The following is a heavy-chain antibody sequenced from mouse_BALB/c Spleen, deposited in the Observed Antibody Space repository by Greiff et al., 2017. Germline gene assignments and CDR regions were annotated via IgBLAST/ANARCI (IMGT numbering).Heavy chain of an antibody. CDR2: FYPGSGSI. D-gene: IGHD2-3*01. Sequence: QVQLQQSGAGLVKPGASVKLSCKASGYTFTEYIIHWVKQRSGQGLEWIGWFYPGSGSIKYNEKFKDKVTLTADKSSSTVYMELSRLTSEDSAVYFCARHEVDGYFFAYWGQGTLVTVSA. CDR3: ARHEVDGYFFAY. CDR1: GYTFTEYI. J-gene: IGHJ3*01. V-gene: IGHV1-62-2*01.